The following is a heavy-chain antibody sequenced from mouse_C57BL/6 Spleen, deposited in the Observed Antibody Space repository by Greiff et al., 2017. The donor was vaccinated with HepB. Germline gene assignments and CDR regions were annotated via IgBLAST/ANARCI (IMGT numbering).Heavy chain of an antibody. Sequence: EVQVVESGGDLVKPGGSLKLSCAASGFTFSSYGMSWVRQTPDKRLEWVATISSGGSYTYYPDSVKGRFTISRDNAKNTLYLQMSSLKSEDTAMYYCARCYDLYYFDYWGQGTTLTVSS. J-gene: IGHJ2*01. D-gene: IGHD2-12*01. CDR2: ISSGGSYT. CDR1: GFTFSSYG. CDR3: ARCYDLYYFDY. V-gene: IGHV5-6*01.